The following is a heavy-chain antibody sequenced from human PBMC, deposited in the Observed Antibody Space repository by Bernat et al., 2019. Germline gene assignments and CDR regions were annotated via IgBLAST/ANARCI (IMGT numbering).Heavy chain of an antibody. V-gene: IGHV4-59*01. J-gene: IGHJ6*02. Sequence: QVQLQESGPGLVKPSETLSLTCTVAGGSISSYHWRWIRQPPGKGLEWIGYIYYSGSTNYNPSLKSRVTISVDTSKNQFSLKLSSVTAADTAVYYCAGTIAVAADYYYGMDVWGQGTTVTVSS. CDR2: IYYSGST. D-gene: IGHD6-19*01. CDR3: AGTIAVAADYYYGMDV. CDR1: GGSISSYH.